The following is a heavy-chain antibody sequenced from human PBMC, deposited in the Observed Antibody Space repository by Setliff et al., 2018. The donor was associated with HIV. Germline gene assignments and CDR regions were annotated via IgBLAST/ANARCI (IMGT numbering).Heavy chain of an antibody. V-gene: IGHV4-39*01. CDR2: IYFGGSS. CDR1: GGSFSGTNYY. D-gene: IGHD6-19*01. CDR3: ATLQSRGWPHEIEY. J-gene: IGHJ4*02. Sequence: SETLSLTCTVSGGSFSGTNYYWAWIRQPPGKGLEWTGSIYFGGSSHYNPSLESRVTISVDTSRSSFSLKLTSVTVADTALYYCATLQSRGWPHEIEYWGQGTLVTVSS.